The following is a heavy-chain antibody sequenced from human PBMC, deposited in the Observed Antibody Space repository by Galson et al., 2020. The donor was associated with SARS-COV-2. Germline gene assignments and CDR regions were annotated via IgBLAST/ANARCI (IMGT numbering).Heavy chain of an antibody. D-gene: IGHD2-21*02. CDR2: IGGSSSPI. V-gene: IGHV3-21*01. CDR3: ARGLCGGDCYED. CDR1: GFTFTDYF. J-gene: IGHJ4*02. Sequence: GGSLRLSCTASGFTFTDYFMNWVRQAPGKGLEWVSAIGGSSSPIYYADSIKGRFTISRDNAKNSVYSQMNSLRVEDTAVYYCARGLCGGDCYEDWGQGTLVTVSS.